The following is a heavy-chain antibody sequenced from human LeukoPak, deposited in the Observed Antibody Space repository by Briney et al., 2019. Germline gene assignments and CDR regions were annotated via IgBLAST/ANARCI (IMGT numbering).Heavy chain of an antibody. CDR1: GYTFTSYA. V-gene: IGHV1-2*03. CDR3: ALGAPIPYSSSWNY. D-gene: IGHD6-13*01. Sequence: LAASVKVSCKASGYTFTSYAMNWVRQAPGQGLEWMGWINPNSGVTNYAQKFQGRVTMTRDTSISTAYMEVSRLISDDTAVYYCALGAPIPYSSSWNYWGQGTLVTVSS. CDR2: INPNSGVT. J-gene: IGHJ4*02.